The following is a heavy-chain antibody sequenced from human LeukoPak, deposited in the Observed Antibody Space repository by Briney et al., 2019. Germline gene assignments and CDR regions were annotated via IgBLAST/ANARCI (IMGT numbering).Heavy chain of an antibody. J-gene: IGHJ4*02. CDR2: IYYSGST. CDR1: GGSISTYY. V-gene: IGHV4-59*01. CDR3: ARWRNSYGPLLY. Sequence: SETLSLTCTVSGGSISTYYWSWIRQPPGKGLEWIGYIYYSGSTNYNPSLKSRVTISVDTSKKQFSLKLSSVTAADTAVYYCARWRNSYGPLLYWGQGTLVTVSS. D-gene: IGHD5-18*01.